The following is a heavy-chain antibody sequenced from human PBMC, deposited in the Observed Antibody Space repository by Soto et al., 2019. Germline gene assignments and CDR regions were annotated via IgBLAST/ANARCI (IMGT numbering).Heavy chain of an antibody. J-gene: IGHJ6*03. V-gene: IGHV3-66*01. D-gene: IGHD6-13*01. Sequence: EVQLVESGGGLVQPGGSLRLSCAASGFTVSSNYMSWVRQAPGKGLEWVSVIYSGGSTYYADSVKCRFTISRDNSKNTLYLQMNSLRAEDTAVYYCAGLSSSWRPDYYYYMDVWGKGTTVTVSS. CDR2: IYSGGST. CDR1: GFTVSSNY. CDR3: AGLSSSWRPDYYYYMDV.